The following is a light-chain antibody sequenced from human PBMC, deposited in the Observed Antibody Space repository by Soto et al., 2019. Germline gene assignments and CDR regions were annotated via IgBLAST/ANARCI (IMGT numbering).Light chain of an antibody. V-gene: IGKV1-6*01. CDR2: GAS. Sequence: AIQMTQSPASLSACVSVTVIISSWESQGIGNALGWYQQKPGKPPKVLIYGASNLQSGVPPRFSGSGSGTDFTLTISSLEPEDFAVYCCQQRSNWPPWKCGQGTKVDI. CDR3: QQRSNWPPWK. J-gene: IGKJ1*01. CDR1: QGIGNA.